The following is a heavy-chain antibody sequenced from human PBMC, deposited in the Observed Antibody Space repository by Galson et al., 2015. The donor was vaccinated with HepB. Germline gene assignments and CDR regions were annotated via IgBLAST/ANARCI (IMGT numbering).Heavy chain of an antibody. Sequence: SVKVSCKASGGTFSSYAISWVRQAPGQGLEWMGRIIPILGIANYAQKFQGRVTITADKSTSTAYMELSSLRSEDTAVYYCARVAGTHPGDYWGQGTLVTVSS. J-gene: IGHJ4*02. D-gene: IGHD6-19*01. CDR1: GGTFSSYA. CDR2: IIPILGIA. CDR3: ARVAGTHPGDY. V-gene: IGHV1-69*04.